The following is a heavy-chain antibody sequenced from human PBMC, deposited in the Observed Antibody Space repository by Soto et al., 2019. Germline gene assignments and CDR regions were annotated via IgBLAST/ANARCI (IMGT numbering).Heavy chain of an antibody. CDR1: GGSFSGYY. CDR2: INHSGST. D-gene: IGHD6-19*01. V-gene: IGHV4-34*01. J-gene: IGHJ4*02. CDR3: ASGGGWYGNHFDY. Sequence: PSETLSLTCAVYGGSFSGYYWSWIRQPPGKGLEWIGEINHSGSTNYNPSLKSRVTISVDTSKNQFSLKLSSVTAADTAVYYCASGGGWYGNHFDYWGQGTLVTVSS.